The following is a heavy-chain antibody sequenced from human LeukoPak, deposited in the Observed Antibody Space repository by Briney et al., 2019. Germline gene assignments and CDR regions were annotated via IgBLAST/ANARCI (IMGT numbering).Heavy chain of an antibody. D-gene: IGHD2-2*01. V-gene: IGHV4-59*01. CDR3: ARGLGTGDIVVVPAAMGPHYGMDV. CDR2: IYYSGST. CDR1: GGSISSYY. Sequence: PSETLSLTCTVSGGSISSYYWSWFRQPPGKGLEWIGYIYYSGSTNYNPSLKSRVTISVDTSKNQFSLKLSSVTAADTAVYYCARGLGTGDIVVVPAAMGPHYGMDVWGQGTTVTVSS. J-gene: IGHJ6*02.